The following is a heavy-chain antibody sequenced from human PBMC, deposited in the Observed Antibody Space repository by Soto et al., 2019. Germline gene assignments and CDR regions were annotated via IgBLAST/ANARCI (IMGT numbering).Heavy chain of an antibody. CDR3: ATDAGELLFPSLRF. D-gene: IGHD3-10*01. Sequence: ASVKVSCKVSGYTLTELSMHWVRQAPGKGLEWMGGFDPEDGETIYAQKFQGRVTMTEDTSTDTAYMELSSLRSEDTAVYYCATDAGELLFPSLRFWGQGTLVTVSS. CDR2: FDPEDGET. J-gene: IGHJ4*02. CDR1: GYTLTELS. V-gene: IGHV1-24*01.